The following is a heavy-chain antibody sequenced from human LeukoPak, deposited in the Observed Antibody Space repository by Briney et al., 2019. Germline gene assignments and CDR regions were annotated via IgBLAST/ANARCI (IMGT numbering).Heavy chain of an antibody. Sequence: PSETLSLTCAVYGGSFSGYYWSWIRQPPGKGLEWIGEINHSGSTNYNPSLKSRVTISVDTSKNQFSLKLSSVTAADTAVYYCARGGGKRAFDIWGQGTMVTVSS. J-gene: IGHJ3*02. D-gene: IGHD1-26*01. CDR2: INHSGST. CDR3: ARGGGKRAFDI. CDR1: GGSFSGYY. V-gene: IGHV4-34*01.